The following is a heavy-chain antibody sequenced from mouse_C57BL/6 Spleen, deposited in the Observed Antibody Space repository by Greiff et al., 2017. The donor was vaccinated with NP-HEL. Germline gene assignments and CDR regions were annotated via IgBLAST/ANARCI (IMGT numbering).Heavy chain of an antibody. J-gene: IGHJ3*01. CDR1: GFTFSSYT. D-gene: IGHD2-1*01. Sequence: DVQLVESGGGLVKPGGSLKLSCAASGFTFSSYTMSWVRQTPEKRLEWVATISGGGGNTYYPDSVKGRFTISRDNAKNTLYLQMSSLRSEDTALYYCARSGGNWFAYWGQGTLVTVSA. CDR2: ISGGGGNT. CDR3: ARSGGNWFAY. V-gene: IGHV5-9*01.